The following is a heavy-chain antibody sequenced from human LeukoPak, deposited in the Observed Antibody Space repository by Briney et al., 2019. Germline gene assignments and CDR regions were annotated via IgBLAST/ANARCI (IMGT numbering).Heavy chain of an antibody. CDR1: GFTFSSYW. V-gene: IGHV3-7*05. Sequence: GGSLRLSCAASGFTFSSYWMSWVRQAPGKGLEWVANIKQDGSEEVYVDSVKGRFTISRDNAKNSLFLQMNTLRAEDTAVYYCARDPYSSTWSYGMNVWGQGTTVTVSS. CDR3: ARDPYSSTWSYGMNV. CDR2: IKQDGSEE. D-gene: IGHD6-6*01. J-gene: IGHJ6*02.